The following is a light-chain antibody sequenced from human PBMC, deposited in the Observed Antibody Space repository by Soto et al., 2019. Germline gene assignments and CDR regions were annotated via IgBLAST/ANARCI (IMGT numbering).Light chain of an antibody. CDR2: DNN. CDR1: SSNIGNNY. Sequence: QSVLTQPPSVSAAPGQKVTISCSGRSSNIGNNYVSWYQQLPGTAPKLLIYDNNKRPSGIPDRFSGSKSDTSATLGITGLQTGDEADYYCGTWDSSLSARYVVFGGGTKLTVL. J-gene: IGLJ2*01. CDR3: GTWDSSLSARYVV. V-gene: IGLV1-51*01.